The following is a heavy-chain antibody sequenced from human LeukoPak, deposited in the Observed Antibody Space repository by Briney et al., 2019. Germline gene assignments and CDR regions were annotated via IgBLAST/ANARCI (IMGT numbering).Heavy chain of an antibody. CDR2: ISGGGGTT. D-gene: IGHD3-22*01. CDR1: GFTFSSYA. Sequence: GGSLRLSCAASGFTFSSYAMSWVRQAPGKGLQWVSFISGGGGTTYYADSVEGRFTISRDNSKNTLYLQMNSLRAEDTAVYYCAKDPTYYYDSEFDPRGQGTLVTVSS. J-gene: IGHJ5*02. CDR3: AKDPTYYYDSEFDP. V-gene: IGHV3-23*01.